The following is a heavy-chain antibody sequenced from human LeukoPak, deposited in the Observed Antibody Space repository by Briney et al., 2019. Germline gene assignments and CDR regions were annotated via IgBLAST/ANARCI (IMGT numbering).Heavy chain of an antibody. V-gene: IGHV4-59*08. D-gene: IGHD5-24*01. Sequence: SETLSLTCIVSGGSLSGYYWSWIRQPPGKGLEWIGYIFYTGSSKYNPSLKSRVTMSVDTSKNQFSLNLSSVTAADTAVYYCARHDENGYYFFDIWGQGTLVTVSS. CDR3: ARHDENGYYFFDI. CDR2: IFYTGSS. CDR1: GGSLSGYY. J-gene: IGHJ4*02.